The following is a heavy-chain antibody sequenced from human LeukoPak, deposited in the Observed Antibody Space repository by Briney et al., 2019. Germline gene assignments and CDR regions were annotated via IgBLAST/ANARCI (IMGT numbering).Heavy chain of an antibody. CDR3: ARDPPYFLGGPGTNWFDP. V-gene: IGHV1-69*13. Sequence: GASVKVSCKASGGTFSSYAISWVRQAPGQGLEWMGEIIPIFGTANYAQKFQGRVTITADESTSTAYMELSSLRSEDTAVYYCARDPPYFLGGPGTNWFDPWGQGTLVTVSS. CDR2: IIPIFGTA. J-gene: IGHJ5*02. CDR1: GGTFSSYA. D-gene: IGHD3-9*01.